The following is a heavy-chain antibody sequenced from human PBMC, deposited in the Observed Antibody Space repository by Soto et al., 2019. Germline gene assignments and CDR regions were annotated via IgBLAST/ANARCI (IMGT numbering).Heavy chain of an antibody. Sequence: SGPTLVNPTQTLTLTCTFSGFSLSTSGVGVGWIRQPPGKALEWLALIYWNDDKRYSPSLKSRLTITKDTSKNQVVLTMTNMDPVDTATYYCAHRPGILGDFWSGYHYYYGMDVWGQGTTVTVSS. V-gene: IGHV2-5*01. CDR2: IYWNDDK. D-gene: IGHD3-3*01. J-gene: IGHJ6*02. CDR1: GFSLSTSGVG. CDR3: AHRPGILGDFWSGYHYYYGMDV.